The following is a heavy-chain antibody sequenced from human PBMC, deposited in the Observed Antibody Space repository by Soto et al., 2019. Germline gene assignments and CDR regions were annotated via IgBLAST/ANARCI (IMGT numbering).Heavy chain of an antibody. CDR3: ARGRYYCSGGSCYSVAFDI. Sequence: SETLSLTCTVSGGSISSYYWSWIRQPPGKGLEWIGSIYYSGSTYYNPSLKSRVTISVDKSKNQFSQKLSSVTAADTAVYYCARGRYYCSGGSCYSVAFDIWGQGTMVTVSS. J-gene: IGHJ3*02. CDR1: GGSISSYY. V-gene: IGHV4-59*12. CDR2: IYYSGST. D-gene: IGHD2-15*01.